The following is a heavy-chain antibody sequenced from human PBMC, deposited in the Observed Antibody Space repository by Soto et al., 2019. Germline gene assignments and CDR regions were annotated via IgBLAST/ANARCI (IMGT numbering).Heavy chain of an antibody. D-gene: IGHD7-27*01. CDR3: VAVGYGGLGSPYSEY. V-gene: IGHV4-59*01. Sequence: SETLSLTCTVSGGSMSSYYWTWIRQPPGKGLEWIGFIHYGGGTVYNPALRSRVTVTVETSKKQFSLNLSSVTAADTAVYYCVAVGYGGLGSPYSEY. CDR1: GGSMSSYY. J-gene: IGHJ1*01. CDR2: IHYGGGT.